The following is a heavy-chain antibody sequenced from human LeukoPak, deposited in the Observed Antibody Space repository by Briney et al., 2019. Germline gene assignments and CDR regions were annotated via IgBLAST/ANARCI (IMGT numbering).Heavy chain of an antibody. CDR1: GGTFSSYA. V-gene: IGHV1-69*05. Sequence: ASVKVSCKASGGTFSSYAISWVRQAPGQGLEWMGRIIPIFGTANYARKFQGRVTITTDESTSTAYMELSSLRSEDTAVYYCARGVAPTGGSDYWGQGTLVTVSS. CDR3: ARGVAPTGGSDY. CDR2: IIPIFGTA. D-gene: IGHD3-10*01. J-gene: IGHJ4*02.